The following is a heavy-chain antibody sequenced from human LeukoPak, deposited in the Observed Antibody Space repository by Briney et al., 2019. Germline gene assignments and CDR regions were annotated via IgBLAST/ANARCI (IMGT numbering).Heavy chain of an antibody. CDR2: IYSSGDT. Sequence: PSETLSLTCSISGGSINRYYWSWIRQPAGKGLEWIGRIYSSGDTNYNPSLKSRVILSIDTSKKQFSLNLHSVTAADTALYYCERDQSGDHAFDYWGQGILVTVSS. D-gene: IGHD4-17*01. V-gene: IGHV4-4*07. J-gene: IGHJ4*02. CDR3: ERDQSGDHAFDY. CDR1: GGSINRYY.